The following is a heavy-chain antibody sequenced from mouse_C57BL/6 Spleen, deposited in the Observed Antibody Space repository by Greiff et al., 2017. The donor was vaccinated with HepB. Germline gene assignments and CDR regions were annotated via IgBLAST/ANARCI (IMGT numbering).Heavy chain of an antibody. CDR3: ARGGYGNYVNYAMDY. CDR2: INPGSGGT. Sequence: QVHVKQSGAELVRPGTSVKVSCKASGYAFTNYLIVWVKQRPGQGLEWIGVINPGSGGTNYNEKFKGKATLTADKSSSTAYMQLSSLTSEDSAVYFCARGGYGNYVNYAMDYWGQGTSVTVSS. D-gene: IGHD2-1*01. J-gene: IGHJ4*01. CDR1: GYAFTNYL. V-gene: IGHV1-54*01.